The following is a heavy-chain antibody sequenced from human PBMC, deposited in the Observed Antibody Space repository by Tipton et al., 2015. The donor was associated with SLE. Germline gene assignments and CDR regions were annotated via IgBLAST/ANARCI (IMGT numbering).Heavy chain of an antibody. CDR3: AREAGWLHYYYYYMDV. CDR2: INHSGST. Sequence: TLSLTCAVYGGSFSGYYWSWIRQPPGKGLEWIGEINHSGSTNYNPSLKSRVTISVDTSKNQFSLKLSSVTAADTAVYYCAREAGWLHYYYYYMDVRGKGTTVTVSS. D-gene: IGHD6-19*01. CDR1: GGSFSGYY. V-gene: IGHV4-34*01. J-gene: IGHJ6*03.